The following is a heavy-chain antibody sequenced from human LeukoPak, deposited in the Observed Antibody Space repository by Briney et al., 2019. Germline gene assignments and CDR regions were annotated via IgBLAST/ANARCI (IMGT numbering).Heavy chain of an antibody. D-gene: IGHD3-10*01. Sequence: PGGSLRLSCAASGFTFSSYWMSWVRQDPGKRLEWVANIKLDGSERHYVDSVKGRFTIPRDNGKNSLYLQMNSLRVEDTAVYYCARDWDRTFYYGSGVDYWGQGTLVTVSS. CDR1: GFTFSSYW. J-gene: IGHJ4*02. CDR2: IKLDGSER. CDR3: ARDWDRTFYYGSGVDY. V-gene: IGHV3-7*01.